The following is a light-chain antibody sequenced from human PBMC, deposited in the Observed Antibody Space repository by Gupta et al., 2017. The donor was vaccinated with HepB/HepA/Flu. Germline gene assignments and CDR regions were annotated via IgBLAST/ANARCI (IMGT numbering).Light chain of an antibody. CDR1: QSISRY. CDR3: QQGYSIPET. CDR2: AAS. V-gene: IGKV1-39*01. J-gene: IGKJ4*01. Sequence: IMLIPPPSSLSASVGDRVTMTCRASQSISRYLDWYQQKPGRAPKLLIYAASTLQSGDPSRFSGSGSETEFTLTITSLQPEDAATYYCQQGYSIPETFGGGTKVEIK.